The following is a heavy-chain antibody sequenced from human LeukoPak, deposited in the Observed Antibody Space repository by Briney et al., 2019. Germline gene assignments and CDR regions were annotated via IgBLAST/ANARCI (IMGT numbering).Heavy chain of an antibody. Sequence: ASVKVSCRASGYXFTSYYMHWVRQAPGQGLEWMGIINPSGGSTSYAQKFQGRVTMTRETSTSTVYMELSSLRSEDTAVYYCARFRYSSSWYDYWGQGTLVTVSS. CDR1: GYXFTSYY. CDR3: ARFRYSSSWYDY. V-gene: IGHV1-46*01. CDR2: INPSGGST. D-gene: IGHD6-13*01. J-gene: IGHJ4*02.